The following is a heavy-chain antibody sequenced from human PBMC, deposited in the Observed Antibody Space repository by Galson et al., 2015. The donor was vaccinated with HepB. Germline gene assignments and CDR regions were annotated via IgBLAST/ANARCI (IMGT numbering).Heavy chain of an antibody. CDR3: ARDLKSGRGFDP. V-gene: IGHV3-23*01. J-gene: IGHJ5*02. Sequence: SLRLSCAASGFTFSSYAMSWVRQAPGKGLEWVSAISGSGGSTYYADSVKGRFTISRDNSKNTLYLQMNSLRAEDTAVYYCARDLKSGRGFDPWGQGTLVTVSS. D-gene: IGHD1-14*01. CDR2: ISGSGGST. CDR1: GFTFSSYA.